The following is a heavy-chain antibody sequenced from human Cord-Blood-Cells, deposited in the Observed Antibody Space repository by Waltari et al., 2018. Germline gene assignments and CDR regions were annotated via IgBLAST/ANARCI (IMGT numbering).Heavy chain of an antibody. V-gene: IGHV1-2*04. J-gene: IGHJ3*02. D-gene: IGHD6-13*01. CDR3: ARSSSIAAASDAFDI. CDR2: INPNSGGT. CDR1: GYTFTGYY. Sequence: QVQLVQSGAEVKKPGASVKVSCKAYGYTFTGYYMHWVRQAPGQGLEWMGGINPNSGGTNYAQKFQGWVTMTRDTCISTAYMELSRLRSDDTAVYYCARSSSIAAASDAFDIWGQGTMVTVSS.